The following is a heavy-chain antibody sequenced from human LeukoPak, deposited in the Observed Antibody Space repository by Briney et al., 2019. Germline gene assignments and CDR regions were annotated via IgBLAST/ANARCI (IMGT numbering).Heavy chain of an antibody. CDR2: INPNSGGT. D-gene: IGHD4-17*01. J-gene: IGHJ3*02. CDR3: ARVHDYGEGLVI. Sequence: ASVKVSCTASGYTFTGYYMHWVRQAPGQGLEWMGWINPNSGGTNYAQKFQGRVTMTRDTSISTAYMELSRLRSDDTAVYYCARVHDYGEGLVIWGQGTMVTVSS. V-gene: IGHV1-2*02. CDR1: GYTFTGYY.